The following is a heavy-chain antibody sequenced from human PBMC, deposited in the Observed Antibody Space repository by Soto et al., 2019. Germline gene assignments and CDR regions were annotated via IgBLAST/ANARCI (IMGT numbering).Heavy chain of an antibody. D-gene: IGHD3-10*01. Sequence: ASVKVSCKASGGTFSSYAISWVRQAPGQGLEWMGGIIPIFGTANYAQKFQGRVTITADESTSTAYMELSSLRSEDTAVYYCAGDYYGSGEKRFDYWGQGTLVTVSS. CDR3: AGDYYGSGEKRFDY. CDR2: IIPIFGTA. V-gene: IGHV1-69*13. CDR1: GGTFSSYA. J-gene: IGHJ4*02.